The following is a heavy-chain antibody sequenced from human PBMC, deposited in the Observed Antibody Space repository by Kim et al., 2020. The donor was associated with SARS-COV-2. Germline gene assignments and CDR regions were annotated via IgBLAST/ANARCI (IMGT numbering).Heavy chain of an antibody. D-gene: IGHD6-19*01. CDR1: GFTLDNYL. Sequence: GGSLRLSCAVSGFTLDNYLMSWVRQAPGKGLEWVANIDQGGSEKYYGDSVKGRFIISRDNAKSSVYLQMNSLRGEDTAVYYCAGVSVAVADIDHWGQGTLVTVSS. V-gene: IGHV3-7*03. CDR3: AGVSVAVADIDH. CDR2: IDQGGSEK. J-gene: IGHJ4*02.